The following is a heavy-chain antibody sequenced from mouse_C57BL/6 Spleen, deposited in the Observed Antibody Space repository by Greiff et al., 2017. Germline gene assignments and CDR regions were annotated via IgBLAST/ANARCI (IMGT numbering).Heavy chain of an antibody. CDR3: TRDRLGYWYFDV. D-gene: IGHD1-2*01. J-gene: IGHJ1*03. V-gene: IGHV5-9-1*02. CDR2: ISSGGDYI. CDR1: GFTFSSYA. Sequence: EVQRVESGEGLVKPGGSLKLSCAASGFTFSSYAMSWVRQTPEKRLEWVAYISSGGDYIYYADTVKGRFTISRDNARNILYLQMSSLKSEDTAMYYCTRDRLGYWYFDVWGTGTTVTVSS.